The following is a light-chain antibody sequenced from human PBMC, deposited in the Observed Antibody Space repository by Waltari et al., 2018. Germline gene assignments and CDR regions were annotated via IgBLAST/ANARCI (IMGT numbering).Light chain of an antibody. J-gene: IGKJ1*01. CDR1: QSMNNN. V-gene: IGKV3-15*01. CDR3: QQFNNWPPWT. Sequence: EIVMTQSPATLSVSPGERATLSCRASQSMNNNLAWYQQKPGQAPRRLIDCASTRATGIPARFSGSGSGTEFTLTVSSLQSEDFAVYHCQQFNNWPPWTFGQGTKVEIK. CDR2: CAS.